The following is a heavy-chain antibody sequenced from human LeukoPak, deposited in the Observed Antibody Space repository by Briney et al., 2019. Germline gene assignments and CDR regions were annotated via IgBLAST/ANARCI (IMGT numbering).Heavy chain of an antibody. CDR2: MNANSGNA. Sequence: ASVKVSCKASGYTFTSYDINWVRHAPGQGLEWMGWMNANSGNAGYAQNFQGRVTMNRNTFISTAYVELSSLRSEDTAGYCCARGRHFDYWGQGTLVTVSS. CDR1: GYTFTSYD. J-gene: IGHJ4*02. V-gene: IGHV1-8*01. CDR3: ARGRHFDY.